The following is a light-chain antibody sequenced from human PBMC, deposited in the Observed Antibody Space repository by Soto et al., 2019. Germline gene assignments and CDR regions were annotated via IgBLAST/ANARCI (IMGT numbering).Light chain of an antibody. CDR2: EVN. V-gene: IGLV2-23*02. CDR3: CSFAGTSTYWV. Sequence: QSALTQPASVSGSPGQSITISCTGTNRDVGNYNLVSWYQQHPGKAPKLIIYEVNKRPSGVSNRFSGSKSGTTASLTLSGLQADDEADYYCCSFAGTSTYWVFGGGTKLTVL. CDR1: NRDVGNYNL. J-gene: IGLJ3*02.